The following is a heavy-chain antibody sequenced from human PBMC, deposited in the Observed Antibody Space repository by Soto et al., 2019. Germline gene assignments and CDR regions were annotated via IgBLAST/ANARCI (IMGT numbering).Heavy chain of an antibody. V-gene: IGHV4-59*02. J-gene: IGHJ6*02. Sequence: SETLSLTCTVSGGSVSGYYWSWIRQPPGKGLAWLGYIYYGGTTVYNPSVESRITISVYSSKNHFSMDLRSVTAAGTAAYYCTTHAIAASLQYGRDVCSQGTTLTAS. D-gene: IGHD6-6*01. CDR1: GGSVSGYY. CDR3: TTHAIAASLQYGRDV. CDR2: IYYGGTT.